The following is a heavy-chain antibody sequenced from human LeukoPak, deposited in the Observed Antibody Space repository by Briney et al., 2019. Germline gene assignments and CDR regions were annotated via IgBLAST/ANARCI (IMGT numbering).Heavy chain of an antibody. Sequence: ASVKVSCKASGYTFTSYYMHWVRQAPGQGLEWMGIINPSGGSTSYAQKFQGRVTMTRDTSTSTVYMEVNRLKPDDTAVYFCARVRDYSNSPFNWFDAWGQGTLVIVSS. CDR3: ARVRDYSNSPFNWFDA. CDR1: GYTFTSYY. CDR2: INPSGGST. V-gene: IGHV1-46*01. J-gene: IGHJ5*02. D-gene: IGHD6-6*01.